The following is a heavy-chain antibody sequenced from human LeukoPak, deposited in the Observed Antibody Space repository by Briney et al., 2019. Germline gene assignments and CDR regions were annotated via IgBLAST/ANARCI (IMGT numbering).Heavy chain of an antibody. CDR3: AKYSSIAARPGY. D-gene: IGHD6-6*01. J-gene: IGHJ4*02. Sequence: GGSLRLSCAASGFTFSSYGMYWVRQAPGKGLEWVAFIRYDGSNKYYADSVKGRFTISRDNSKNTLYLQMNSLRAEDTAVYYCAKYSSIAARPGYWGQGTLVTVSS. CDR1: GFTFSSYG. V-gene: IGHV3-30*02. CDR2: IRYDGSNK.